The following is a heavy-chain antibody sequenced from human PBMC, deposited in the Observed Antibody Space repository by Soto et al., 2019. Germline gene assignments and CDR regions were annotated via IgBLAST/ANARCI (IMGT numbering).Heavy chain of an antibody. Sequence: ASVKVSCKASGGTFSSYAISWVRQAPGQGLEWMGGIIPIFGTANYAQKFQGRVTITADESTSTAYMELSSLRSEDTAVYYCAKGPNDYFGVVIPGVLDYWGQG. CDR1: GGTFSSYA. J-gene: IGHJ4*02. V-gene: IGHV1-69*13. CDR2: IIPIFGTA. D-gene: IGHD3-3*01. CDR3: AKGPNDYFGVVIPGVLDY.